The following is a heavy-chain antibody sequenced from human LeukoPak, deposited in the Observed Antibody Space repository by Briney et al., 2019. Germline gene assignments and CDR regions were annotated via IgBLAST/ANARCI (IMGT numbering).Heavy chain of an antibody. Sequence: SETLSLTCAVYGGSFSGYYWSWIRQPPGKGLEWIGEINHSGSTNYNPSLKSRVTISVDTSKNQFSLKLSSVTAADTAVYYCARRKQWLDGGFDPWGQGTLVTVSS. CDR3: ARRKQWLDGGFDP. V-gene: IGHV4-34*01. CDR2: INHSGST. CDR1: GGSFSGYY. J-gene: IGHJ5*02. D-gene: IGHD6-19*01.